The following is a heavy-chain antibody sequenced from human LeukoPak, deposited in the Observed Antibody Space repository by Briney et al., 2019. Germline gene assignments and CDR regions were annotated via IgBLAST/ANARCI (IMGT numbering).Heavy chain of an antibody. J-gene: IGHJ6*03. CDR3: ARERYYYYVDV. V-gene: IGHV3-64*01. Sequence: GGSLRLSCAAPGFTFSTYGIHWVRQAPGKGLEYVSEISSNGGSTSYANSVKGRFTISRDNSKNTVYLQMGSLRAEDMAVYYCARERYYYYVDVWGKGTTVTVSS. CDR2: ISSNGGST. CDR1: GFTFSTYG.